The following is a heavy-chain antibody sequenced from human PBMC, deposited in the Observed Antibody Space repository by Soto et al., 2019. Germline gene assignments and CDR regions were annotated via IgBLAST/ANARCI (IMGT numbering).Heavy chain of an antibody. CDR1: GGTFSSYA. J-gene: IGHJ6*02. CDR3: ARQWIQPRNYYYYGMDV. D-gene: IGHD5-18*01. Sequence: QVQLVQSGAEVKKPGSSVKVSCKASGGTFSSYAISWVRQAPGQGLEWMGGIIPIFGTANYAQKFQGRVTITADESTRTAYMELSSLRSEDTAVYYCARQWIQPRNYYYYGMDVWGQGTTVTVSS. V-gene: IGHV1-69*01. CDR2: IIPIFGTA.